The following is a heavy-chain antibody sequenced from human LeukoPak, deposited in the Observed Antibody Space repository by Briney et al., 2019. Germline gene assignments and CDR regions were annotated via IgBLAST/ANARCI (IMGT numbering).Heavy chain of an antibody. J-gene: IGHJ4*02. V-gene: IGHV3-64*01. CDR1: GVTLSGYV. CDR3: ARENPQGGSDY. CDR2: INPDGGTT. Sequence: GGSLRLSCAPSGVTLSGYVMHWVRPAPGKGPESVSAINPDGGTTYYANSVKGRFTISRDNSKNTLFLQMGSLTTEDMAVYYCARENPQGGSDYWGRGTLVTVSS. D-gene: IGHD5-12*01.